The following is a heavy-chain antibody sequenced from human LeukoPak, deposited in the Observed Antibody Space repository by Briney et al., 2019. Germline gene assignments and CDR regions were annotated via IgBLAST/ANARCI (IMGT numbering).Heavy chain of an antibody. Sequence: PGGSLRLSCAASGFTFNTYGMHWVRQAPGKGLEWVAIISYDGSHKYYADSVKGRFTISRDNSKKTLYLQMASLRAEDTAVYHCAKGAEEAAVAGIVSDYYYMDVWGKGTTVTVSS. V-gene: IGHV3-30*18. CDR2: ISYDGSHK. CDR1: GFTFNTYG. CDR3: AKGAEEAAVAGIVSDYYYMDV. D-gene: IGHD6-19*01. J-gene: IGHJ6*03.